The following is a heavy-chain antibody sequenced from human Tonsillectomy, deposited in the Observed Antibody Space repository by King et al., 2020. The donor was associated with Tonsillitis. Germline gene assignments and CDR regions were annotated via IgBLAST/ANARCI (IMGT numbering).Heavy chain of an antibody. CDR2: ISYDGSNK. CDR1: RFTFSNYA. CDR3: ARDAGGWYGRAVFDY. J-gene: IGHJ4*02. Sequence: VQLVEYGGGVVQPGRSLRLSCAASRFTFSNYAMDWVRQAPGKGLEWVAVISYDGSNKYYADSVKGRFTISRDNSKNTLYLQMNSLRGEDTAVYYCARDAGGWYGRAVFDYWGQGTLVTVSS. D-gene: IGHD6-19*01. V-gene: IGHV3-30-3*01.